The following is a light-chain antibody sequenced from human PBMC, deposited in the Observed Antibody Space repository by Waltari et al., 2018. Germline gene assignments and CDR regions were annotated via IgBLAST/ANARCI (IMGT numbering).Light chain of an antibody. Sequence: NFMLTQPHSVSESPGKTVTISCTRSSGSIASNYVQWYQQRPGSAPTTVIYEDKERPSGVPDRFSGSIDSSSNSASLTISGLKTEDDADYYCQSYDSSNLRVFGGGTKLTVL. CDR3: QSYDSSNLRV. V-gene: IGLV6-57*03. CDR2: EDK. J-gene: IGLJ2*01. CDR1: SGSIASNY.